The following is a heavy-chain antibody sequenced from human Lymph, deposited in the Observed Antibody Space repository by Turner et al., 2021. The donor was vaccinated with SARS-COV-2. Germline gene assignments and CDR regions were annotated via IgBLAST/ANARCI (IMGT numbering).Heavy chain of an antibody. CDR1: GGSVTSSSYY. J-gene: IGHJ4*02. D-gene: IGHD5-18*01. Sequence: QVQLQESGPGLVQPSVTLSLTCTVPGGSVTSSSYYWGWIRQPPGKGLEWIGNIYSSGSTYYNPSLKSRVTISVDTSKNQFSLKLSSVTAADTAVYYCARQGWLRGYFDYWSQGTLVTVSS. CDR2: IYSSGST. CDR3: ARQGWLRGYFDY. V-gene: IGHV4-39*01.